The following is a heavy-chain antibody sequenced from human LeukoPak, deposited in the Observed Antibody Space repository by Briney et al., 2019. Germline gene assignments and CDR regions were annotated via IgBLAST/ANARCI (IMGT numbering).Heavy chain of an antibody. J-gene: IGHJ6*02. V-gene: IGHV4-34*01. CDR1: GGSFSGYY. D-gene: IGHD2-2*01. CDR2: TNHSGST. CDR3: ARVGGDIVVVPAAFRYYYGMDV. Sequence: SETLSLTCAVYGGSFSGYYWSWIRQPPGKGLEWIGETNHSGSTNYNPSLKSRVTISVDTSKNQFSLKLSSVTAADTAVYYCARVGGDIVVVPAAFRYYYGMDVWGQGTAVTVSS.